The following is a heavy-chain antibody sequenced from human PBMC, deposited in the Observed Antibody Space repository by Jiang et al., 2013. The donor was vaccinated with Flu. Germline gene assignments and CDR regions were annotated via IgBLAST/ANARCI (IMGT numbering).Heavy chain of an antibody. CDR1: GGSISSSSYY. J-gene: IGHJ5*02. CDR2: IYYSGGT. V-gene: IGHV4-39*01. Sequence: PGLVKPSETLSLTCTVSGGSISSSSYYWGWIRQPPGKGLEWIGTIYYSGGTYYNPSLKSRVTISVDTSKNQFSLRLSSVTAADTAMYYCARHYSGGSQPFWWFDPWGQGTLVTVSS. D-gene: IGHD6-19*01. CDR3: ARHYSGGSQPFWWFDP.